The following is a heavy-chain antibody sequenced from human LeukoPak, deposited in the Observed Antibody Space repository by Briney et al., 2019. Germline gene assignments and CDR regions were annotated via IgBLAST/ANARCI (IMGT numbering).Heavy chain of an antibody. J-gene: IGHJ6*03. V-gene: IGHV4-34*01. CDR1: GGSFSGYY. D-gene: IGHD3-3*01. CDR3: ARGPYYDFWSGLTDHYYYMDV. Sequence: KPSETLSLTCTVYGGSFSGYYWSWIRQPPGKGLEWIGEINHSGSTNYNPSLKSRVSISVDTSKNQFSLKVSSLTAADTAVYYCARGPYYDFWSGLTDHYYYMDVWGKGTTVTVSS. CDR2: INHSGST.